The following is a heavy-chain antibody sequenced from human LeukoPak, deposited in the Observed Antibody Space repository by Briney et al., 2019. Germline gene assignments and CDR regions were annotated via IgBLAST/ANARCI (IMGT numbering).Heavy chain of an antibody. CDR1: GFTFNSYA. CDR3: AKEVPSFDY. J-gene: IGHJ4*02. Sequence: GGSLRLSGAASGFTFNSYAMSWVRQAPGKGREWVSAISGSGGNTYYADSVTGRFTISRDNSKNTLYLQMNSLRAEDTAVYHCAKEVPSFDYWGQGTLVTVSS. V-gene: IGHV3-23*01. CDR2: ISGSGGNT.